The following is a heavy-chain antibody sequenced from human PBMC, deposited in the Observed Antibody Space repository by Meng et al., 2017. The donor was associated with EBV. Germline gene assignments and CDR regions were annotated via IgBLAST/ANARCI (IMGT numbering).Heavy chain of an antibody. Sequence: QLQLQESGPGLVKPSETXSLTCTVLGGSISSSSYYWGWIRQPPGKGLEWIGSIYYSGSTFYNPSLKSRVTISLDTSKNQFSLRLSSVTAADTAVYYCARDMGDAYNPFDDWGQGTLVTVSS. D-gene: IGHD5-24*01. CDR2: IYYSGST. CDR3: ARDMGDAYNPFDD. J-gene: IGHJ4*02. V-gene: IGHV4-39*07. CDR1: GGSISSSSYY.